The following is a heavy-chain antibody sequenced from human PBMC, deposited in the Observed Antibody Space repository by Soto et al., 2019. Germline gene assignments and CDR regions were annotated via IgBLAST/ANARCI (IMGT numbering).Heavy chain of an antibody. J-gene: IGHJ3*02. Sequence: LKISCKASGYDFTTQWIGWVRQMPGRGLEWMGIIYPGDSHTRYSPSFQGQFTISVDKSISTAYLQWNSLMASDTAMYYCARLRYYYDTSRAFDMWGQGTMVTVSS. CDR3: ARLRYYYDTSRAFDM. V-gene: IGHV5-51*01. CDR1: GYDFTTQW. CDR2: IYPGDSHT. D-gene: IGHD3-22*01.